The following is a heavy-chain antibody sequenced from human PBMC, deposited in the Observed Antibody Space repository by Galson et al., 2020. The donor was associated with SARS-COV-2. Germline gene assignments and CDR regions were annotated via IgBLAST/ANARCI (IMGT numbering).Heavy chain of an antibody. CDR3: ARARLGTTPFLYYYYMDV. CDR1: GYTFTSYD. Sequence: ASVKVSCKASGYTFTSYDINWVRQATGQGLEWMGWMNPNSGNTGYAQKFQGRVTMTRNTSISTAYMELSSLRSEDTAVYYCARARLGTTPFLYYYYMDVWGKGTTVTVSS. V-gene: IGHV1-8*01. CDR2: MNPNSGNT. D-gene: IGHD1-26*01. J-gene: IGHJ6*03.